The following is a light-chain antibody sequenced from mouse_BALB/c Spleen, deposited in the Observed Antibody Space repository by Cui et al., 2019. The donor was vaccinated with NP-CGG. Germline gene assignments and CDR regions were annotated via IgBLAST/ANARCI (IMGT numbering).Light chain of an antibody. Sequence: QAVVTQESALTTSPGETVTLTCRSSTGAVTTSNYANWVQEKPDHLFTGLIGGTNNRPPGVPARFSGSLIVDKAALTITGAQTGDEAIYFCALWYSNHWVFGGGTKLTVL. V-gene: IGLV1*01. J-gene: IGLJ1*01. CDR1: TGAVTTSNY. CDR2: GTN. CDR3: ALWYSNHWV.